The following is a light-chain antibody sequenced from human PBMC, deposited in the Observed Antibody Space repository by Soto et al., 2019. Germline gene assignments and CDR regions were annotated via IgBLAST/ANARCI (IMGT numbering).Light chain of an antibody. CDR2: LAS. V-gene: IGKV2-28*01. J-gene: IGKJ5*01. Sequence: DIVLTQTPLSLPVTPGEPASISCRSSQSLLYSNGYNYLDWYLQKPGHSPQVLIYLASNRAPGVPDRFSGSGSGTDFTLNISSVVADDVGVYYCMQALQTPTTFGEGTRLEIK. CDR1: QSLLYSNGYNY. CDR3: MQALQTPTT.